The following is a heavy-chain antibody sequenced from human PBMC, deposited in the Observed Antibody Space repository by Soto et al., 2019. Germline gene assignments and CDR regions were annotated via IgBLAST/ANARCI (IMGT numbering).Heavy chain of an antibody. CDR1: GFTVSSNY. CDR2: IYSGGST. D-gene: IGHD5-12*01. J-gene: IGHJ2*01. V-gene: IGHV3-53*02. Sequence: EVQLVETGGGLIQPGGSLRLSCAASGFTVSSNYMSWVRQAPGKGLEWVSVIYSGGSTYYADSVKGRFTISRDNSKNTLYLQMNSLRAEDTAVYYCAREGEMATIRGHWYFDLWGRGTLVTVSS. CDR3: AREGEMATIRGHWYFDL.